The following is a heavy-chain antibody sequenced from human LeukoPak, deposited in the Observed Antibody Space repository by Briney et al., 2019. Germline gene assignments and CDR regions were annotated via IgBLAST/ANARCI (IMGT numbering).Heavy chain of an antibody. V-gene: IGHV3-30*02. CDR1: GFTFSSYG. Sequence: GGSLRLSCAASGFTFSSYGMHWVRQAPGKGLEGVAFIRYDGSNKYYADSVKGRFTISRDNSKNTLYLQMNSLRAEDTAVYYCAKDQSRYYYGSRAMDVWGQGTTVTVSS. CDR2: IRYDGSNK. D-gene: IGHD3-10*01. J-gene: IGHJ6*02. CDR3: AKDQSRYYYGSRAMDV.